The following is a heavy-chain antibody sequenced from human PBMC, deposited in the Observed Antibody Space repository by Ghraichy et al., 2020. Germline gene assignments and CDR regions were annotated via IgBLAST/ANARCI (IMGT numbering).Heavy chain of an antibody. Sequence: GSLSLTCTVSGGSISSYYWSWIRQPAGKGLEWIGRIYTGGSTNYNPSLKSRVTMSIDTSKNHFSLKLGSVTAADTAVYYCARVRGSFVNDAFDIWGQGTMVTVSS. CDR1: GGSISSYY. CDR3: ARVRGSFVNDAFDI. J-gene: IGHJ3*02. D-gene: IGHD2-15*01. CDR2: IYTGGST. V-gene: IGHV4-4*07.